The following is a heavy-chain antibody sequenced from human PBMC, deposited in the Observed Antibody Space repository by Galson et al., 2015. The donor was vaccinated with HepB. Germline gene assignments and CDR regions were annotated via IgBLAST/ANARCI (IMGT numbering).Heavy chain of an antibody. D-gene: IGHD3-16*01. CDR1: GGSITSGGSY. CDR3: AGGGADYFDY. Sequence: LSLTCSVSGGSITSGGSYWNWIRQHPGKGLEWIGYIYYSGSTYYNPSLKSRVTISVDTSKNQFSLKLGSVTAADTALYYCAGGGADYFDYWGQGTLVTVSS. J-gene: IGHJ4*02. CDR2: IYYSGST. V-gene: IGHV4-31*03.